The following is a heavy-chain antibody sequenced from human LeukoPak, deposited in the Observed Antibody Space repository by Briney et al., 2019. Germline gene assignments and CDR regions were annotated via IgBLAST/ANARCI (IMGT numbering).Heavy chain of an antibody. Sequence: PGGSLRLSCTASGFTFSDHAMSWVRQAPGKGLEWVGFIRSKTYGGTTECAASVKGRFTISRADSISIAYLQMNSLRAEDTAVYYCARAPRGSYFGLDYWGQGTLVTVSS. D-gene: IGHD1-26*01. CDR2: IRSKTYGGTT. CDR3: ARAPRGSYFGLDY. V-gene: IGHV3-49*04. CDR1: GFTFSDHA. J-gene: IGHJ4*02.